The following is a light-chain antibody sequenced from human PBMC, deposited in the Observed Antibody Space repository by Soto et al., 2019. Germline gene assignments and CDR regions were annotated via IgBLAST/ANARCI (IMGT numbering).Light chain of an antibody. Sequence: DIQMTQSPYTLSASVGHRVTITCRASQSISSWLAWYQQKPGKAPNLLIYKASSLESGVPSRFSGSGTGTEFTLTIRSLQPEDFATYYCQQYKSYSRTFGQGTKVEIK. CDR2: KAS. J-gene: IGKJ1*01. CDR1: QSISSW. CDR3: QQYKSYSRT. V-gene: IGKV1-5*03.